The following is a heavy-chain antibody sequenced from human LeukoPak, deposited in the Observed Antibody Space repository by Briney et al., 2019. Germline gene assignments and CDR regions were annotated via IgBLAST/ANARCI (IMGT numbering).Heavy chain of an antibody. CDR3: ATSFGYRGGYYYMDV. V-gene: IGHV3-23*01. Sequence: GGSLRLSCAASGFTFSSYAMTWGRQAPGKGLEWVSGFSFNGESTYYADSAKGRFTISRDNSKNTLYLQMNSLRAEDTAVYYCATSFGYRGGYYYMDVWGKGTTVTVSS. CDR1: GFTFSSYA. CDR2: FSFNGEST. J-gene: IGHJ6*03. D-gene: IGHD6-25*01.